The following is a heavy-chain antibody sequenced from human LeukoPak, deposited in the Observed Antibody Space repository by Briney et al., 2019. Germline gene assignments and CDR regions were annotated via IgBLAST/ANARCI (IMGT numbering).Heavy chain of an antibody. CDR1: GGTFSSYA. CDR3: ARAQSSNDYYSSSSLGLDY. J-gene: IGHJ4*02. Sequence: GASVKVSCKASGGTFSSYAISWVRQAPGQGLGWMGGIIPIFGTANYAQKFQGRVTITTDESTSTAYMELSSLRSEDTAVYYCARAQSSNDYYSSSSLGLDYWGQGTLVTVSS. D-gene: IGHD6-6*01. V-gene: IGHV1-69*05. CDR2: IIPIFGTA.